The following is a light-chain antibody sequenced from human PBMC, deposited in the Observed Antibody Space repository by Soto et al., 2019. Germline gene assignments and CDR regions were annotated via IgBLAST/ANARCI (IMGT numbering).Light chain of an antibody. J-gene: IGLJ2*01. V-gene: IGLV4-69*01. Sequence: QPVLTQSPSASASLGASVKLTCTLSSGHSNYAIAWHQQQSEKGPRYLMKLNSDGSHSKGDGIPDRFSGSSSGAERYLTISSLQSEDEADYYCQTWGSGIVVFGGGTKLNV. CDR3: QTWGSGIVV. CDR2: LNSDGSH. CDR1: SGHSNYA.